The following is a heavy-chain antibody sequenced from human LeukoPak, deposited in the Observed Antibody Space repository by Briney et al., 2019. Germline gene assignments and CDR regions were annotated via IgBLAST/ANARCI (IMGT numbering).Heavy chain of an antibody. J-gene: IGHJ6*02. CDR3: ARHGYDSSGYYHPGYYYYYYGMDV. V-gene: IGHV3-23*01. D-gene: IGHD3-22*01. CDR2: ISGSGGST. CDR1: GFTFSSYA. Sequence: GGSLRLSCAASGFTFSSYAMSWVRQAPGKGLEWVSAISGSGGSTYYADSVKGRFTISRDNSKNTLYLQMNSLRAEDTAVYYCARHGYDSSGYYHPGYYYYYYGMDVWGQGTTVTVSS.